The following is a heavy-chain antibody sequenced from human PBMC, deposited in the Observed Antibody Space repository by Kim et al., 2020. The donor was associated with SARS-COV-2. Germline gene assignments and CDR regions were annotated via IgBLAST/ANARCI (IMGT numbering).Heavy chain of an antibody. V-gene: IGHV3-11*01. CDR1: GFTFSDYY. CDR3: ARVYCSGGSCYSGYYYGMDV. D-gene: IGHD2-15*01. CDR2: ISSSGSTI. Sequence: GGSLRLSCAASGFTFSDYYMSWIRQAPGKGLEWVSYISSSGSTIYYADSVKGRFTISRDNAKNSLYLQMNSLRAEDTAVYYCARVYCSGGSCYSGYYYGMDVWGQGTTVTVSS. J-gene: IGHJ6*02.